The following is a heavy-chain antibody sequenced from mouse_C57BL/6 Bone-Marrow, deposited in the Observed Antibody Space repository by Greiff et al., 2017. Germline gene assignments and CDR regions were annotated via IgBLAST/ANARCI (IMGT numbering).Heavy chain of an antibody. V-gene: IGHV1-69*01. J-gene: IGHJ3*01. CDR1: GYTFTSYW. D-gene: IGHD2-13*01. Sequence: QVQLQQPGAELVMPGASVKLSCKASGYTFTSYWMHWVKQRPGQGLEWIGEIDPSDSYTNYNQKFKGKSTLTVDKSSSTAYMQLSSLTSEDSAVYYCAREDYSISFAYWGQVTLVTVSA. CDR2: IDPSDSYT. CDR3: AREDYSISFAY.